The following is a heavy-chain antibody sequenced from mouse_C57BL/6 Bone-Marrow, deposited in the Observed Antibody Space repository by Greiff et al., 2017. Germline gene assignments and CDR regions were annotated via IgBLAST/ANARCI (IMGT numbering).Heavy chain of an antibody. D-gene: IGHD1-1*01. CDR2: ISDGGSYT. J-gene: IGHJ4*01. CDR3: ARDMNYGSSSYYYAMDY. V-gene: IGHV5-4*01. Sequence: DVMLLESGGGLVKPGGSLKLSCAASGFTFSSYAMSWVRQTPEKRLEWVATISDGGSYTYYPDNVKGRFTISRDNAKNNLYLQMSHLKSEDTAMYYCARDMNYGSSSYYYAMDYWGQGTSVTVSS. CDR1: GFTFSSYA.